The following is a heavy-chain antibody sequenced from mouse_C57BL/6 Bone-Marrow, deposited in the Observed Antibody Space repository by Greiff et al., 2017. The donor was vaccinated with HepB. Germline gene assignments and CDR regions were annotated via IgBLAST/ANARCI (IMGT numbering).Heavy chain of an antibody. V-gene: IGHV1-82*01. D-gene: IGHD2-12*01. J-gene: IGHJ2*01. CDR1: GYAFSSSW. Sequence: VQLQESGPELVKPGASVKISCKASGYAFSSSWMNWVKQRPGKGLEWIGRIYPGDGDTNYNGKFKGKATLTADKSSSTAYMQLSSLTSEDSAVYFCARGNYSYPLFDYWGQGTTLTVSS. CDR2: IYPGDGDT. CDR3: ARGNYSYPLFDY.